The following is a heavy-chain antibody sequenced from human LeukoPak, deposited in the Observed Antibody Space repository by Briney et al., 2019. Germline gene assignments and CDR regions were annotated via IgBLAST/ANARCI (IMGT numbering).Heavy chain of an antibody. CDR1: GFTVSGNY. Sequence: GGSLRLSCAASGFTVSGNYMSWVRQAPGKGLEWVSAISGSGGSTYYADSVKGRFTISRDNSKNTLYLQMNSLRAEDTAVYYCAKALLSGHDAFDIWGQGTMVTVSS. CDR2: ISGSGGST. V-gene: IGHV3-23*01. D-gene: IGHD3-16*02. CDR3: AKALLSGHDAFDI. J-gene: IGHJ3*02.